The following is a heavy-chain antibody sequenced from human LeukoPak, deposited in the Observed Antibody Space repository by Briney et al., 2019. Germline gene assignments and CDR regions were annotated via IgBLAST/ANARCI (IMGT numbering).Heavy chain of an antibody. D-gene: IGHD3-10*01. CDR3: ARERRYGSGSYYTTFDY. V-gene: IGHV4-38-2*02. CDR2: IYHSGST. Sequence: SETLSLTCTVSSYSISSGYYWGWIRPPPGKGLEWIGIIYHSGSTYYNPSLKSRVTISVDTSKNQFSLKVSSVTAADTAVYYCARERRYGSGSYYTTFDYWGQGTLVTVSS. CDR1: SYSISSGYY. J-gene: IGHJ4*02.